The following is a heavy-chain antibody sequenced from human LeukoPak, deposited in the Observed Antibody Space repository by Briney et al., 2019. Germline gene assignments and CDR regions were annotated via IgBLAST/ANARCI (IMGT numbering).Heavy chain of an antibody. CDR2: IYYTGTT. CDR1: GGSINHYY. Sequence: SETLSLTCSVSGGSINHYYGTWIRQPPGRGLEWIGFIYYTGTTNYNPSLKSRVTISVDTSKNQFSLKLSPVTAADTAVYYCARYNTVNRGFTAVGFWGQGTPVTVSS. V-gene: IGHV4-59*01. J-gene: IGHJ4*02. CDR3: ARYNTVNRGFTAVGF. D-gene: IGHD3-10*01.